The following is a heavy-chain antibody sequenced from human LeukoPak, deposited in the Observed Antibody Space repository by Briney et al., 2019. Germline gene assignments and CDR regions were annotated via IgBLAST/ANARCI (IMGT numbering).Heavy chain of an antibody. Sequence: PSETLSLTCTVSGGSISSSSYYWGWIRQPPGKGLEWIGSIYYSGSTYYNPSLKSRVTISVDTSKNLFPLKLNSVTAADTAVYYCARLGTAPFDYWGQGTLVTVSS. CDR1: GGSISSSSYY. CDR2: IYYSGST. J-gene: IGHJ4*02. D-gene: IGHD2-21*02. V-gene: IGHV4-39*01. CDR3: ARLGTAPFDY.